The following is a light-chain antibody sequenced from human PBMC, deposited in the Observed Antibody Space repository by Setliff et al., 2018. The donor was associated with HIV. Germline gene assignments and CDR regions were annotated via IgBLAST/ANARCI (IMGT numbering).Light chain of an antibody. V-gene: IGLV2-23*02. J-gene: IGLJ1*01. Sequence: QSVLTQPASVTGSPGQSITISCTGTSTDVGTYNLVSWYQQHPGKAPKVMIYEVSKRPSGISNRFSGSKSGNTASLTISGLQPEDESDYYCCSHASGSTSLFVFGTGTKVTVL. CDR1: STDVGTYNL. CDR2: EVS. CDR3: CSHASGSTSLFV.